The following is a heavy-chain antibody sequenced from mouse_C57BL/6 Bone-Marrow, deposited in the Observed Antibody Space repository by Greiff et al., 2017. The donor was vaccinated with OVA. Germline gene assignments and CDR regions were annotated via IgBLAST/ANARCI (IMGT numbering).Heavy chain of an antibody. V-gene: IGHV1-69*01. CDR3: ARESSSGYGYYFDY. CDR2: IDPSDSYT. D-gene: IGHD3-2*02. J-gene: IGHJ2*01. Sequence: VQLQQPGAELVMPGASVKLSCKASGYTFTSYWMHWVKQRPGQGLEWIGEIDPSDSYTNYNQKFKGKSTLTVDKSSGTAYMQLSSLTSEDSAVYYCARESSSGYGYYFDYWGQGTTLTVSS. CDR1: GYTFTSYW.